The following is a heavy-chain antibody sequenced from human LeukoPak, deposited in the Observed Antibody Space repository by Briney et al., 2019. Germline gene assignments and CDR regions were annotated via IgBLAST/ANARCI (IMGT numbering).Heavy chain of an antibody. Sequence: GGSLRLSCAASGFIFSNYGMSWVRQAPGKGLEWVSSISFSSTHIYYADSIQGRFTISRDNAENSLYLQMNSLRAEDTAVYYCASHYDSSAYDYVGRDYWGQGTQVTVSS. J-gene: IGHJ4*02. CDR1: GFIFSNYG. CDR3: ASHYDSSAYDYVGRDY. D-gene: IGHD3-22*01. V-gene: IGHV3-21*06. CDR2: ISFSSTHI.